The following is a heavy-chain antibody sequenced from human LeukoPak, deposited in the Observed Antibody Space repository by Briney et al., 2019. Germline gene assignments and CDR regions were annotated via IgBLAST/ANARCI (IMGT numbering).Heavy chain of an antibody. V-gene: IGHV3-23*01. D-gene: IGHD2-2*01. Sequence: GGSLRLSCAASGFTFSSYAMSWVRQAPGKGLEWVSGFSGPGKTYYADSVKGRFTISRDNSKNTLYLQMNSLRAEDTAVYYCANLQDIVVVPAAIWSFYDFWSGYPRFDPWGQGTLVTVSS. CDR2: FSGPGKT. J-gene: IGHJ5*02. CDR1: GFTFSSYA. CDR3: ANLQDIVVVPAAIWSFYDFWSGYPRFDP.